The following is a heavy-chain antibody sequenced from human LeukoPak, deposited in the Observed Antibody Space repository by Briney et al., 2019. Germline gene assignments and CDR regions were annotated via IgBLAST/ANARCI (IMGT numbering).Heavy chain of an antibody. CDR1: GFTFNNYA. CDR2: MSGPGATT. Sequence: GGSLRLPCAASGFTFNNYAMNWVRQAPGKGLEWVSGMSGPGATTSYADSVKGRFTISRDNSKNTLYLQMNSLRAEDTAVYYCTKGTIWLPFDYWGQGTLVTVSS. V-gene: IGHV3-23*01. D-gene: IGHD5-18*01. J-gene: IGHJ4*02. CDR3: TKGTIWLPFDY.